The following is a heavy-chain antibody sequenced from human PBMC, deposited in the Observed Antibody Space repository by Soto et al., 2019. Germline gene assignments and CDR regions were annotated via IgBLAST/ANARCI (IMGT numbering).Heavy chain of an antibody. V-gene: IGHV3-30-3*01. CDR3: ARGGAGGYSSGYKSWAGRDAFDI. Sequence: PGGSLRLSCAASGFTFSSYAMHWVRQAPGKGLEWVAVISYDGSNKYYADSVKGRFTISRDNSKNTLYLQMNSLRAEDTAVYYCARGGAGGYSSGYKSWAGRDAFDIWGQGTMVTVSS. CDR2: ISYDGSNK. CDR1: GFTFSSYA. J-gene: IGHJ3*02. D-gene: IGHD3-22*01.